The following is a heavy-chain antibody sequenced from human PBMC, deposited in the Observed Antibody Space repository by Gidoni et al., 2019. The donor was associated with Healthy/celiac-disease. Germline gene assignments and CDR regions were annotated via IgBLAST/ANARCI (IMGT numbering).Heavy chain of an antibody. CDR3: TTVSAFGGVII. V-gene: IGHV3-15*01. J-gene: IGHJ4*02. CDR2: IKSKTDGGTT. CDR1: GFTFSNAW. D-gene: IGHD3-16*02. Sequence: EVQLVASGGVFVKPGGSLRLSCAASGFTFSNAWMSCVRQAPGKGLEWVGRIKSKTDGGTTDYAAPVKGRFTISRDDSKNTLYLQMNSLKTEETAVYYCTTVSAFGGVIIWGQGTLVTVSS.